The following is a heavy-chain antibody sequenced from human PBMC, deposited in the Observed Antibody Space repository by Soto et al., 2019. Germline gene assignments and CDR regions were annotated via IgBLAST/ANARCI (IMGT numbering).Heavy chain of an antibody. CDR2: INPNSGGT. Sequence: GASVKVSCKASGYTFTGYYMHWVRQAPGQGLEWMGWINPNSGGTNYAQKFQGWVTMTRDTSISTAYMELSRLRSDDTAVYYCAREPQYCSGGSCYSPRDYGMDVWGQGTTVTVSS. V-gene: IGHV1-2*04. D-gene: IGHD2-15*01. J-gene: IGHJ6*02. CDR3: AREPQYCSGGSCYSPRDYGMDV. CDR1: GYTFTGYY.